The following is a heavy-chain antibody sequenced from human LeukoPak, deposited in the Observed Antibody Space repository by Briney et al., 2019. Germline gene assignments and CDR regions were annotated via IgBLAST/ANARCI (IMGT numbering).Heavy chain of an antibody. CDR2: IRSKANSYAT. Sequence: GGSLRLSCAASGFTFSGSAMHWVRQASGKGLEWVGRIRSKANSYATAYAASVKGRFTISRDDSKNTAYLQMNSLKTEGTAVYYCTRPTYYYDSSGYYHDYWGQGTLVTVSS. D-gene: IGHD3-22*01. V-gene: IGHV3-73*01. J-gene: IGHJ4*02. CDR3: TRPTYYYDSSGYYHDY. CDR1: GFTFSGSA.